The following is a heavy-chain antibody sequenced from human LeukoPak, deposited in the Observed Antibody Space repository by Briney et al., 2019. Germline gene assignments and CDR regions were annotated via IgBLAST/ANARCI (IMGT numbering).Heavy chain of an antibody. Sequence: ASVKVSCKASGYMFASYGISWARQAPGQDLEWMGWTGVYNDNTNLAPKFQGRVTMTTDISTSTAVMEVRSVRSDDTAVYYCARDLSEYSYGLPFEYWGQGTLVTVSS. D-gene: IGHD2-15*01. CDR1: GYMFASYG. J-gene: IGHJ4*02. V-gene: IGHV1-18*01. CDR3: ARDLSEYSYGLPFEY. CDR2: TGVYNDNT.